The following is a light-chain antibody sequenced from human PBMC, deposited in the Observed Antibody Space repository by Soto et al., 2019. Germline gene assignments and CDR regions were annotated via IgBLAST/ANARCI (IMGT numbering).Light chain of an antibody. J-gene: IGKJ2*01. Sequence: DIQMTQSPSTLSASAGDRVTLSCRASQSIANWLAWYQQKAGKAPNLLIYDASRSESGVPSRFSGSGSGTEFTLTISSLQHDDSATYYCQHYDTYPYTFGQGTKLEI. CDR2: DAS. V-gene: IGKV1-5*01. CDR3: QHYDTYPYT. CDR1: QSIANW.